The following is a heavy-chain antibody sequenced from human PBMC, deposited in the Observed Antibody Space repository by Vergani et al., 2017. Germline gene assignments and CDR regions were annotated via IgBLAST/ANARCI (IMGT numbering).Heavy chain of an antibody. D-gene: IGHD6-13*01. CDR2: ISYDGSNK. CDR1: GFTFSSYA. J-gene: IGHJ6*03. Sequence: QVQLVESGGGVVQPGRSLRLSCAASGFTFSSYAMHWVRQAPGKGLEWVAVISYDGSNKYYADSVKGRFTISRDNAKNSLYLQMNSLRAEDTAVYYCAREYSSSWYLYYYMDVWGKGTTVTVSS. CDR3: AREYSSSWYLYYYMDV. V-gene: IGHV3-30-3*01.